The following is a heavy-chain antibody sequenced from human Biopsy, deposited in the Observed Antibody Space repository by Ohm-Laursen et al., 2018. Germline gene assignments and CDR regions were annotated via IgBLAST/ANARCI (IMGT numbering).Heavy chain of an antibody. CDR1: AGSLSSYS. D-gene: IGHD1-14*01. CDR2: IYTSGIT. V-gene: IGHV4-4*07. CDR3: ARDRDRRGWFDP. J-gene: IGHJ5*02. Sequence: TLSLTCTVSAGSLSSYSWSWIRQPAGKGLEWIGQIYTSGITNYNPSLKSRVTMSVDTSKNKFPLRVSCVTAADTAVYYCARDRDRRGWFDPWGQGTLVTVSS.